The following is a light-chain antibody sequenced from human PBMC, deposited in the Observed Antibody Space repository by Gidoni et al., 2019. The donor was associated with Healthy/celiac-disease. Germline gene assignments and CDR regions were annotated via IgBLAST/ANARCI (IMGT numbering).Light chain of an antibody. CDR3: QQYARSPPT. V-gene: IGKV3-20*01. Sequence: EIVLTQAPGTLSLSLGERATLSCRASQSLTTNLLGWYQKKPGQAPRLLIDGASSRAADIPARFSRSGSGTDFTLTISRLEPEDFAVYYWQQYARSPPTFGPGTKVEIK. CDR2: GAS. J-gene: IGKJ1*01. CDR1: QSLTTNL.